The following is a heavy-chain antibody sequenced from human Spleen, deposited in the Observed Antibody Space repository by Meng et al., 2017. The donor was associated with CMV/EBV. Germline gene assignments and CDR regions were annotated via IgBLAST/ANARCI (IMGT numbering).Heavy chain of an antibody. D-gene: IGHD3-22*01. CDR2: ISGSGDYT. CDR1: GLTVSSYW. V-gene: IGHV3-23*01. CDR3: AKSQGGINYYDSSGFSDY. Sequence: GESLKISCAASGLTVSSYWMHWVRQAPGKGLEWVSAISGSGDYTYYADSVKGRFTISRDNSKNTLYLQMNSLRAEDTAVYYCAKSQGGINYYDSSGFSDYWGQGTLVTVSS. J-gene: IGHJ4*02.